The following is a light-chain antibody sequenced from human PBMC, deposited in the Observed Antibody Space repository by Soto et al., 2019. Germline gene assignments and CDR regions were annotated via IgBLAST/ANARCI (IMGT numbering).Light chain of an antibody. Sequence: QSVLTQPPSASGTPGQRVTISCSGSSYNIGTNTVNWYQQLPGTAPKLLIYTNNQRPSGVPDRFSGSKSGTSASLAISGLHSEDEADYYCAAWDGSLNGVVFGGGTKVTVL. V-gene: IGLV1-44*01. CDR3: AAWDGSLNGVV. CDR2: TNN. CDR1: SYNIGTNT. J-gene: IGLJ2*01.